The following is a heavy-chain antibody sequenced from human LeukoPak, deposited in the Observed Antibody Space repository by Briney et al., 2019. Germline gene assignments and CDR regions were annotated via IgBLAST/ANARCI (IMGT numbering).Heavy chain of an antibody. D-gene: IGHD5-12*01. V-gene: IGHV6-1*01. CDR2: TYYRSKWFN. Sequence: SQTLSLTCAISGDNVSSNSAAWNWIRQSPSRGLEWLGRTYYRSKWFNDYAVSVKSRITLNPDTSKDQFSLLLNSVTPEDTAVYYCARAGSHSGYDLLFDYWGQGTLVTVSS. CDR1: GDNVSSNSAA. J-gene: IGHJ4*02. CDR3: ARAGSHSGYDLLFDY.